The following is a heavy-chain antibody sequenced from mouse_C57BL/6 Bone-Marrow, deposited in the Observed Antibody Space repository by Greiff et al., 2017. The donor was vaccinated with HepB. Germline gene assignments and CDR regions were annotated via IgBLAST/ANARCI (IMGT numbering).Heavy chain of an antibody. CDR3: ARREYGSDYAMDY. Sequence: EVQLQQSGPELVKPGASVKISCKASGYTFTDYYMNWVKQSHGKSLEWIGDINPNNGGTSYNQKFKGKATLTVDKSSSTAYMELRSLTSEDSSVYYCARREYGSDYAMDYWGQGTSVTVSS. CDR1: GYTFTDYY. D-gene: IGHD1-1*01. V-gene: IGHV1-26*01. CDR2: INPNNGGT. J-gene: IGHJ4*01.